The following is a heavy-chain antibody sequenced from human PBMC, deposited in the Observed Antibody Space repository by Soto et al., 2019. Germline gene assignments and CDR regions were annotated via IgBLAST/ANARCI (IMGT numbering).Heavy chain of an antibody. D-gene: IGHD4-17*01. J-gene: IGHJ6*02. CDR3: ARDQGKEYGDYNYYYYGMDV. Sequence: GASVKVSCKASGYTFAGYYMHWVRQAPGQGLEWMGWINPNSGGTNYAQKFQGWVTMTRDTSISTAYMELSRLRSDDTAVYYCARDQGKEYGDYNYYYYGMDVWGQGTTVTVSS. CDR2: INPNSGGT. V-gene: IGHV1-2*04. CDR1: GYTFAGYY.